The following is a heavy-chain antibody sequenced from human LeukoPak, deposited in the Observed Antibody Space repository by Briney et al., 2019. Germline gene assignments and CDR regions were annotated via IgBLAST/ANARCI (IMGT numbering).Heavy chain of an antibody. V-gene: IGHV1-2*04. CDR1: GYTFTGYY. D-gene: IGHD2-15*01. CDR2: INPNSGGT. CDR3: ARGKDPLTYWFDP. J-gene: IGHJ5*02. Sequence: ASVKVSCKASGYTFTGYYMHWVRQAPGQGLEWMGWINPNSGGTNYAQKFQGWVTMTRDTSISTAYMELSRLRSDDTAVYYCARGKDPLTYWFDPWGQGTLVTVSS.